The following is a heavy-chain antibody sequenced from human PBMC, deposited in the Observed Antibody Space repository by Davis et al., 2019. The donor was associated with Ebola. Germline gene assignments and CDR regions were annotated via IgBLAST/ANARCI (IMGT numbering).Heavy chain of an antibody. CDR1: GYTFTSYA. D-gene: IGHD6-19*01. CDR3: ARDLVDSVAGDYYYYYGMDV. Sequence: AASVKVSCNASGYTFTSYAMNWVRQDPGHGLEWVGWINTNNGDSMYAQGFTGRFVFSLDTYVSTAYLQISSLKAEDTAVYYCARDLVDSVAGDYYYYYGMDVWGQGTTVTVSS. J-gene: IGHJ6*02. V-gene: IGHV7-4-1*02. CDR2: INTNNGDS.